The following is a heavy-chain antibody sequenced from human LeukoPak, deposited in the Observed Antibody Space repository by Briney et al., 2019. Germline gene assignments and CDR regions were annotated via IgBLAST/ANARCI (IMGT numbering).Heavy chain of an antibody. CDR2: ISYDGSNK. V-gene: IGHV3-30-3*01. J-gene: IGHJ6*02. D-gene: IGHD2-2*01. CDR3: ARLQGIVVVPAAMREGYGMDV. CDR1: GFTFSSYA. Sequence: GRSLRLSCAASGFTFSSYAMHWVRQAPGKGLAWVAVISYDGSNKYYADSVKGRFTISRDNSKNTLYLQMNSLRAEDTAVYYCARLQGIVVVPAAMREGYGMDVWGQGTTVTVSS.